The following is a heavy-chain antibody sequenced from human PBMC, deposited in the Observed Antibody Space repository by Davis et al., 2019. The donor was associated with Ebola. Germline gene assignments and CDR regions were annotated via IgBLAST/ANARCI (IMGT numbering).Heavy chain of an antibody. Sequence: GESLKISCAASGFTFSSYWMHWVRQAPGKGLVWVSRINSDGSSTSYADSVKGRFTISRDNAKNTLYLQMNSLRAEDTAVYYCAKGLTTGPFDYWGQGTLVTVSS. CDR3: AKGLTTGPFDY. CDR1: GFTFSSYW. CDR2: INSDGSST. V-gene: IGHV3-74*01. J-gene: IGHJ4*02. D-gene: IGHD3-22*01.